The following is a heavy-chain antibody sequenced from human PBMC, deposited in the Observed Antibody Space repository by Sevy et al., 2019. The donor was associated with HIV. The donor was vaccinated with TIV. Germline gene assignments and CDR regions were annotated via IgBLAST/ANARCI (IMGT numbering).Heavy chain of an antibody. CDR2: IKEDGSDK. CDR1: GFSFSDYW. CDR3: ARGAQGALDY. J-gene: IGHJ4*02. V-gene: IGHV3-7*01. Sequence: GGSLRLSCEASGFSFSDYWMNWVRQAPGRGLEWVANIKEDGSDKNFKDSVKGRLTVSRDNAKNSVFRQLESLTVEDTAVYYCARGAQGALDYWGQGTQVTVSS. D-gene: IGHD1-26*01.